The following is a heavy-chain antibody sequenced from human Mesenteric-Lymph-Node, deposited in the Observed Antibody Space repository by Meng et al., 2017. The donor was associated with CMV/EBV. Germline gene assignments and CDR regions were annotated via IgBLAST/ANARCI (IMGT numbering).Heavy chain of an antibody. J-gene: IGHJ6*02. Sequence: GGSLRLSCTASGFTFSSHEMNWVRQAPGKGLEWVSYISGTGNSIYYADSVKGRFTISRDNSKNTLYLQMNSLRAEDTAVYYCAKEHCSGGSCLKYYYGMDVWGQGTTVTVSS. CDR3: AKEHCSGGSCLKYYYGMDV. V-gene: IGHV3-48*03. CDR2: ISGTGNSI. CDR1: GFTFSSHE. D-gene: IGHD2-15*01.